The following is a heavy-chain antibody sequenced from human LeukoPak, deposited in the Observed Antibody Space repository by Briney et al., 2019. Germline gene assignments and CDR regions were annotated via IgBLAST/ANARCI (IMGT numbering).Heavy chain of an antibody. J-gene: IGHJ3*02. CDR2: ISWNSGSI. CDR3: GGGYSGDAFDI. V-gene: IGHV3-9*01. Sequence: GGSLRLSCAASGFTFDDYAMHWVRQAPGKGLEWVSGISWNSGSIGYADSVKGRFTISRDNAKNSLYLQMNSLRAEDTALYYCGGGYSGDAFDIWGQGTMVTVSS. D-gene: IGHD5-24*01. CDR1: GFTFDDYA.